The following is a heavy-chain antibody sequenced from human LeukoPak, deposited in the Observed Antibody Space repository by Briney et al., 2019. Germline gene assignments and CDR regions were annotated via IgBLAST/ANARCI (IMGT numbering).Heavy chain of an antibody. CDR3: ARTTTVTFWFDP. V-gene: IGHV4-30-2*01. Sequence: PSETLSLTCAVSGGSISSGGYSWSWIRQPPGKGLEWIVYIYHSGSTYYNPSLKSRVTISVDRSKNQFSLKLSSVTAADTAVYYCARTTTVTFWFDPWGQGTLVTVSS. J-gene: IGHJ5*02. CDR1: GGSISSGGYS. D-gene: IGHD4-17*01. CDR2: IYHSGST.